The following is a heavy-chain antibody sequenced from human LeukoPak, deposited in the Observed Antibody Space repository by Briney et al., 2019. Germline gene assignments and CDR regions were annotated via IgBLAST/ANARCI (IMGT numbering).Heavy chain of an antibody. J-gene: IGHJ4*02. Sequence: ASVKVSCKASGYTLTSHNTNCVRQATAQGVECRGWINPNRGNTRYAQKFQGRDAMTRHTYLSTPYMEQSTLRCQDTPVLLCARGLYSSSWYSNGDYWGQPGLVSVPS. CDR3: ARGLYSSSWYSNGDY. V-gene: IGHV1-8*01. D-gene: IGHD6-13*01. CDR2: INPNRGNT. CDR1: GYTLTSHN.